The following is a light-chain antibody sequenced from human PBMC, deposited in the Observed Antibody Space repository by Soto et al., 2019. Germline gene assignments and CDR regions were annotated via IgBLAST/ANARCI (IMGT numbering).Light chain of an antibody. CDR2: QVS. J-gene: IGKJ1*01. Sequence: DGVLTQTPLSSPVTLGQPASISCRSSQSLVHGDGNTYLSWLQQRPGQPPRLLIYQVSNRFSGVPDRFGASGAGTDFTLKISRVEAEDVGVYYCMQFAHFPRTFGQGTKLEI. CDR3: MQFAHFPRT. CDR1: QSLVHGDGNTY. V-gene: IGKV2-24*01.